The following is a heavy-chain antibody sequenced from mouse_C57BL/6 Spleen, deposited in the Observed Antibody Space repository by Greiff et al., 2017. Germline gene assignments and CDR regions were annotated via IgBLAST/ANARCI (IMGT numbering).Heavy chain of an antibody. D-gene: IGHD2-4*01. CDR3: ASTMTPLRAMDY. V-gene: IGHV1-64*01. CDR2: IHPNSGST. CDR1: GYTFTSYW. Sequence: QVQLQQPGAELVKPGASVKLSCKASGYTFTSYWMHWVKQRPGQGLEWIGMIHPNSGSTNYNEKFKSKATLTVDKSSSTAYMQLSSLTSEDSAVYYCASTMTPLRAMDYWGQGTSVTVSS. J-gene: IGHJ4*01.